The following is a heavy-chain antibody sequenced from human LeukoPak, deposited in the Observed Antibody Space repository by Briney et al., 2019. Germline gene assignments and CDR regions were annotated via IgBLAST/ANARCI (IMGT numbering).Heavy chain of an antibody. CDR2: IYYTGST. CDR3: ARDVAPGFPGYYNGMDV. J-gene: IGHJ6*02. CDR1: GGSISSYF. D-gene: IGHD3-10*01. V-gene: IGHV4-59*01. Sequence: SETLSLTCTVSGGSISSYFWSWIRQPPGKGLEWIGYIYYTGSTNYNPSLKSRVTISVDTSKNQFSLKLSFVTAADTAVYYCARDVAPGFPGYYNGMDVWGQGTTVTVSS.